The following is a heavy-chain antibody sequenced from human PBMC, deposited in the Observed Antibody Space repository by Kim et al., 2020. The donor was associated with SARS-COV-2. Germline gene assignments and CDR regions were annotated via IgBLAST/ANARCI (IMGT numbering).Heavy chain of an antibody. Sequence: ARRSQGRLTVTRDTSTSTVYMELSSLRSDDAAVYYCARDYITAAGKEDFDYWGQGTLVTISS. J-gene: IGHJ4*02. V-gene: IGHV1-46*01. CDR3: ARDYITAAGKEDFDY. D-gene: IGHD6-13*01.